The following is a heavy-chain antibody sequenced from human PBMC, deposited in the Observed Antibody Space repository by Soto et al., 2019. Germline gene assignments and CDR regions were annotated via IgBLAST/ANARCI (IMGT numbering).Heavy chain of an antibody. CDR3: AGARSGYDLLTGYEKGLFAY. CDR1: GASISTNNW. CDR2: VYHSGGV. D-gene: IGHD3-9*01. J-gene: IGHJ4*02. V-gene: IGHV4-4*02. Sequence: QVQLQESGPGLVKPSGTLSLTCAVSGASISTNNWWSWVRQPPGKGLEWIGEVYHSGGVNYNPSLRSRVTISVDKCKQPFSLKPSSVTAADTAVYYCAGARSGYDLLTGYEKGLFAYWGQGIVVTVSS.